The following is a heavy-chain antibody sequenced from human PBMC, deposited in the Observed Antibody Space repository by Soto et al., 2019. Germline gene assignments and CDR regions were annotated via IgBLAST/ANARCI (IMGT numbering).Heavy chain of an antibody. CDR1: GFTFSNFA. D-gene: IGHD1-26*01. Sequence: QVQLVESVGGVVQPGRSLRLSCAASGFTFSNFAMHWFSQAPGKWLEWVAVMSFDGTTKFYADSVKGRFTVSRDNSQNMLYLQVNSLRAEDTAVYYCAREGPEAFRSTWHFDYWGQGTLVTVSS. J-gene: IGHJ4*02. CDR3: AREGPEAFRSTWHFDY. V-gene: IGHV3-30-3*01. CDR2: MSFDGTTK.